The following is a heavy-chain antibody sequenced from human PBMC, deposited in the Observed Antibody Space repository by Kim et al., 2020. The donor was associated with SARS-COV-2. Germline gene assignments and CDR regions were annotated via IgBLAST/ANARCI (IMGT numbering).Heavy chain of an antibody. V-gene: IGHV4-34*01. CDR3: ARAKISIGPFTVRSSSSFDY. J-gene: IGHJ4*02. CDR1: GGSFSGYY. Sequence: SETLSLTCAVYGGSFSGYYWSWIRQPPGKGLEWIGEINHSGSTNYNPSLKSRVTISVDTSKNQFSLKLSSVTAADTAVYYCARAKISIGPFTVRSSSSFDYCGKGTLVTVSS. D-gene: IGHD6-6*01. CDR2: INHSGST.